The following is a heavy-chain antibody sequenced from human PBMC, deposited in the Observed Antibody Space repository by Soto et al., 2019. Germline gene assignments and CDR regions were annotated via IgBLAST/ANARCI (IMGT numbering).Heavy chain of an antibody. J-gene: IGHJ6*02. V-gene: IGHV1-69*13. Sequence: SVKVSCKASGGTFSSYAISWVRQAPGQGLEWMGGIIPIFGTANYAQKFQGRVTVTADESTSTAYMELSSLRSEDTAVYYCARDDTPENYYYGMDVWGQGTTVTVSS. CDR3: ARDDTPENYYYGMDV. CDR1: GGTFSSYA. CDR2: IIPIFGTA.